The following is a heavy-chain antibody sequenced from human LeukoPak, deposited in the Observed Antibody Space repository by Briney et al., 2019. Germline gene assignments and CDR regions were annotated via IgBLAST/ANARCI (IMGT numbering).Heavy chain of an antibody. CDR2: ISGSGDST. V-gene: IGHV3-23*01. CDR1: GFTFSSYS. CDR3: ARAAMVRGVDYFDY. Sequence: QPGGSLRLSCAASGFTFSSYSMAWVRQAPGKGLEWVSVISGSGDSTYFADSVKGRFTISRDNSKNTLYLQMNSLRAEDTAVYYCARAAMVRGVDYFDYWGQGTLSPSPQ. J-gene: IGHJ4*02. D-gene: IGHD3-10*01.